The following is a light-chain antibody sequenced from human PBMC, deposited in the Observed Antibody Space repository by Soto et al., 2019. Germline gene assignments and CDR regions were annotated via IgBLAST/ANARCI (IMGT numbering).Light chain of an antibody. Sequence: EIVFTQSPATLSLSPGERATLSCRASQSVSSYLVWYQQKPGQAPRLLIYDASNRATGIPARFSGSGSGTDFTLTISSLEPEDFAVYYCQQRSNWLWTFGQGTKVDTK. J-gene: IGKJ1*01. V-gene: IGKV3-11*01. CDR3: QQRSNWLWT. CDR1: QSVSSY. CDR2: DAS.